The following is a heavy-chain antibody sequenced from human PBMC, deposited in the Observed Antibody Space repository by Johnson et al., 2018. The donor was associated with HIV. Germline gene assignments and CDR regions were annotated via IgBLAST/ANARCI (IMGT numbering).Heavy chain of an antibody. V-gene: IGHV3-13*01. Sequence: VQLVESGGGLVQPGRSLRLSCAASGFTVRSNYMSWVRQAPGKGLEWVSAIGTAGDTYYPGSVKGRFTISRENAKNSLYLQMNSRRAGDTAVYYCARVSGLTFGAFDIWGQGTMVTVSS. CDR1: GFTVRSNY. J-gene: IGHJ3*02. D-gene: IGHD3-22*01. CDR3: ARVSGLTFGAFDI. CDR2: IGTAGDT.